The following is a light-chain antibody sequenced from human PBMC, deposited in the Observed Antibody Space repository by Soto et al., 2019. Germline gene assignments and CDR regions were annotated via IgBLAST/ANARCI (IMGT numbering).Light chain of an antibody. CDR1: SSNIGAGYH. CDR3: QSYDSSLSGFVV. Sequence: QAVVTQPPSVSGAPGQRVTISCTGSSSNIGAGYHVHWYQQLPGTAPKVLIYYSDKRPSGVPDRFSGSRSGTSASLAITGLQAEDEADYYCQSYDSSLSGFVVFGEGTKLTVL. V-gene: IGLV1-40*01. CDR2: YSD. J-gene: IGLJ2*01.